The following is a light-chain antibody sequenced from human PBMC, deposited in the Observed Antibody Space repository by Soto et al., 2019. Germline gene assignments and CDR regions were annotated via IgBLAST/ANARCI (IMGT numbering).Light chain of an antibody. V-gene: IGKV2-28*01. CDR3: MQALESPPT. Sequence: DIVMTQSPLSLPVTPGEPASISCRSSQSLLNRNGQNCLDWYLQKPGQSPRLLIHMGFIRASGVPDRFSGSASGTYFTLTISRVEAEDVGVYYCMQALESPPTFGGGTKVEIK. J-gene: IGKJ4*01. CDR1: QSLLNRNGQNC. CDR2: MGF.